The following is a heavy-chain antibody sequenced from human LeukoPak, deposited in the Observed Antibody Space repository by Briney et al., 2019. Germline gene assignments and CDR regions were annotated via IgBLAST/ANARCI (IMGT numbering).Heavy chain of an antibody. CDR1: GFTFSSYG. CDR2: IWYDGSNK. D-gene: IGHD6-19*01. J-gene: IGHJ3*02. Sequence: PGRSLRLSCAASGFTFSSYGIHWVRQAPGKGLEWVAVIWYDGSNKYYADSVKGRFTISRDNSKNTLYLQMNSLRAEDTAVYYCARSFGIAVAGPNDAFDIWGQGTMVTVSS. V-gene: IGHV3-33*01. CDR3: ARSFGIAVAGPNDAFDI.